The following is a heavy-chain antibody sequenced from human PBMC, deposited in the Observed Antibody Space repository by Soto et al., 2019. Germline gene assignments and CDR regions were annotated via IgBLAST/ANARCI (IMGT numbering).Heavy chain of an antibody. CDR1: GYRFTSFW. CDR2: IFHSDSDT. V-gene: IGHV5-51*01. CDR3: ARKDKSGYFNWFDP. Sequence: PGESLKISRRTSGYRFTSFWIAWVRKITGKGLEWMGIIFHSDSDTRYSQSFQGQVTISADRSTSTVFHQCASLKASDSAVYLCARKDKSGYFNWFDPWGQGALVTASS. D-gene: IGHD3-22*01. J-gene: IGHJ5*02.